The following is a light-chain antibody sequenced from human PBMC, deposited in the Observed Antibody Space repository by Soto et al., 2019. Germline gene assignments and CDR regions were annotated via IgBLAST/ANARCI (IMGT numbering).Light chain of an antibody. CDR1: SSNIGRNS. J-gene: IGLJ3*02. CDR3: ATWDDSLDGRL. CDR2: NND. Sequence: QAVVTQSPSASGTPGQRVTIYCSGSSSNIGRNSVSWYQQFPGTAPKLLICNNDQRPSGVPDRFSGSKSGTSASLAISGLQSEDEADYYCATWDDSLDGRLFGGGTKLTVL. V-gene: IGLV1-44*01.